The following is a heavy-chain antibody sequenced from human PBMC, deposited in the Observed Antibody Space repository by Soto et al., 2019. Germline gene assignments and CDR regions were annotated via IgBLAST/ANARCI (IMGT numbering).Heavy chain of an antibody. J-gene: IGHJ4*02. CDR1: GDSMNPYY. D-gene: IGHD6-19*01. Sequence: QVQLQESGPGLVKPSETLSLTCTVSGDSMNPYYWSWIRQPPGKGLEWIGYIYFSGSTNFNPSLKSRVALALATSKRQSFLKLTSVTAAETAVYYCARAWAVPGSHWGDWGRGTLVTVSS. CDR3: ARAWAVPGSHWGD. CDR2: IYFSGST. V-gene: IGHV4-59*01.